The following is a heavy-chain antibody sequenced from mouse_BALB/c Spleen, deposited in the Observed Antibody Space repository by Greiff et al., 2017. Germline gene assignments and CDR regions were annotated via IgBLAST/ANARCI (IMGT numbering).Heavy chain of an antibody. J-gene: IGHJ3*01. D-gene: IGHD1-1*02. CDR2: IWAGGST. CDR1: GFSLTSYG. Sequence: VKLVESGPGLVAPSQSLSITCTVSGFSLTSYGVHWVRQPPGKGLEWLGVIWAGGSTNYNSALMSRLSISKDNSKSQVFLKMNSLQTDDTAMYYCARRSNYAGFAYWGQGTLVTVSA. CDR3: ARRSNYAGFAY. V-gene: IGHV2-9*02.